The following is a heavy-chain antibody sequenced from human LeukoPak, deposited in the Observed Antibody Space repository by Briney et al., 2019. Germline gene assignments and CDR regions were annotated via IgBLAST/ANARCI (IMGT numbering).Heavy chain of an antibody. V-gene: IGHV1-69*04. CDR3: ARGGYDILTGYFGY. D-gene: IGHD3-9*01. Sequence: SVKVSCKASGGTFSSYAISWVRQAPGQGLEWMGRIIPILGIANYAQKFQGGVTITADKSTSTAYMELSSLRSEDTAVYYCARGGYDILTGYFGYWGQGTLVTVSS. CDR1: GGTFSSYA. CDR2: IIPILGIA. J-gene: IGHJ4*02.